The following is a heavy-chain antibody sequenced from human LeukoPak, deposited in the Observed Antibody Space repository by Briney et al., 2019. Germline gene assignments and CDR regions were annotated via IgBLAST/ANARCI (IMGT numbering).Heavy chain of an antibody. J-gene: IGHJ6*03. V-gene: IGHV3-20*04. CDR2: INWNGGGT. D-gene: IGHD4-23*01. Sequence: GGSLRLSCAGSGFTFDDYGMSWVRQAPGKGLEWVSGINWNGGGTGYADSVKGRFTISRDNAKNSLYLQMNSLRAEDTAVYYCARAVTRYYYYMDVWGKGTTVTVSS. CDR3: ARAVTRYYYYMDV. CDR1: GFTFDDYG.